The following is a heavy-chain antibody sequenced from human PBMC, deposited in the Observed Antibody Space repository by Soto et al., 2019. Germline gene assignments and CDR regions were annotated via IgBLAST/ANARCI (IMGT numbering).Heavy chain of an antibody. CDR3: ARGYYYGSGRPLRPYQCYFDY. CDR1: GGSFSGYY. Sequence: SETLSLTCAVYGGSFSGYYWSWIRQPPGKGLEWIGEINHSGSTNYNPSLKSRVTISVDTSKNQFSLKLSSVTAADTAVYYCARGYYYGSGRPLRPYQCYFDYWGQGTLVTVSS. J-gene: IGHJ4*02. V-gene: IGHV4-34*01. CDR2: INHSGST. D-gene: IGHD3-10*01.